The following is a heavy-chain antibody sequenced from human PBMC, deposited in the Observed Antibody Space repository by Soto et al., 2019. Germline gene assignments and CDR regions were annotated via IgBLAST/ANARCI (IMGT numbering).Heavy chain of an antibody. CDR1: GGTFSSYT. CDR2: IIPILGIA. V-gene: IGHV1-69*02. CDR3: ARPYDDILTGYLDGAFDI. Sequence: QVQLVQSGAEVKKPGSSVKVSCKASGGTFSSYTISWVRQAPGQGLEWMGRIIPILGIANYAQKFQGRVTITADKSTSTAYMELSSLRSEDTAVYYGARPYDDILTGYLDGAFDIWGQGTMVTVSS. D-gene: IGHD3-9*01. J-gene: IGHJ3*02.